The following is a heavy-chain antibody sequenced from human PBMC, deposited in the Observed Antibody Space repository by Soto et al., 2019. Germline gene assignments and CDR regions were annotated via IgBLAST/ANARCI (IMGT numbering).Heavy chain of an antibody. D-gene: IGHD4-17*01. J-gene: IGHJ4*02. Sequence: EVQLVESGGGLVKPGGSLRLTCEVSGFTFSSYSMHWVRQAPGKGLEWVSSINSGATQIYYADSVKGRFSISRDTVKRLLFLQINSLRAEDTAVYFCARGSTTVTYLGFDYWGQGTLLSVS. CDR1: GFTFSSYS. V-gene: IGHV3-21*04. CDR3: ARGSTTVTYLGFDY. CDR2: INSGATQI.